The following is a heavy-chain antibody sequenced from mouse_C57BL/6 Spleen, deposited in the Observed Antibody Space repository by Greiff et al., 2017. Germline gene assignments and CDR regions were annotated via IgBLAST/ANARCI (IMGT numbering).Heavy chain of an antibody. CDR1: GYTFTSYT. D-gene: IGHD2-4*01. CDR3: ARRGDDYGYFDY. J-gene: IGHJ2*01. Sequence: QVQLQQSGAELARPGASVKMSCKASGYTFTSYTMHWVKQRPGQGLEWIGYFNPSSGYTKYNQKFKDKATLTAEKSSSTAYMQLSSLTSEDSAVYYCARRGDDYGYFDYWGQGTTLTVSS. V-gene: IGHV1-4*01. CDR2: FNPSSGYT.